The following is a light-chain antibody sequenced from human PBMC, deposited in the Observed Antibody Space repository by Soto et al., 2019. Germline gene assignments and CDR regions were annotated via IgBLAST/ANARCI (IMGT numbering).Light chain of an antibody. Sequence: DIQMTQSPSTLSASVGDRVTITCRASQSISSWLAWYQQKPGKAPKLLIYDASSLESGVPSRFSGSGSGTEFTLTISSLQPDDFATYYCQQYNSWEGTFGQGTKVDIK. J-gene: IGKJ1*01. CDR2: DAS. CDR3: QQYNSWEGT. V-gene: IGKV1-5*01. CDR1: QSISSW.